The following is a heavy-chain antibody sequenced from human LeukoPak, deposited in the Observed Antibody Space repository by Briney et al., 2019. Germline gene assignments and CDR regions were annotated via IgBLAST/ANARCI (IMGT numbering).Heavy chain of an antibody. V-gene: IGHV4-59*02. D-gene: IGHD3-22*01. Sequence: SETLSLTCSVSGASVTSYYWNWIRQSPGKGLEWIGYMYHTGTSDYNPSLQSRITISLDTPNNKVSLTLSSVTAADTAVYYCARVYSSGYYYYLDYWGRGTLVTVSS. J-gene: IGHJ4*02. CDR1: GASVTSYY. CDR2: MYHTGTS. CDR3: ARVYSSGYYYYLDY.